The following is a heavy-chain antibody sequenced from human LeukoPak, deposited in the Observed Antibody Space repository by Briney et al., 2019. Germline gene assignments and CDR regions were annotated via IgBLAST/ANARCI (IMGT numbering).Heavy chain of an antibody. CDR1: GFTFSSYA. CDR3: ARVSATYYDFWSGPYYFDY. V-gene: IGHV3-30-3*01. D-gene: IGHD3-3*01. J-gene: IGHJ4*01. Sequence: GGSLRLSCAASGFTFSSYAMHWVRQAPGKGLEWVAVISYDGSNKYYADSVKGRFTISRDNSKNTLYLQMNSLRAEDTAVYYCARVSATYYDFWSGPYYFDYSGXXXXXTVXX. CDR2: ISYDGSNK.